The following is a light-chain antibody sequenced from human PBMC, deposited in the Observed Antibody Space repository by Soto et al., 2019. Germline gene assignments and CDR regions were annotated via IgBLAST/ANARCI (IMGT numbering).Light chain of an antibody. CDR2: DIS. V-gene: IGKV3D-15*01. CDR1: QYVSTN. Sequence: ETVMTQFPATLSVSPEQRATLSCRASQYVSTNLAWYQQQPGQPPRLLIYDISNSATGIPARFSGSGSETEFALTITSLQSEDFAVYCCQQYDTWPLTFGGGTKVEIK. J-gene: IGKJ4*01. CDR3: QQYDTWPLT.